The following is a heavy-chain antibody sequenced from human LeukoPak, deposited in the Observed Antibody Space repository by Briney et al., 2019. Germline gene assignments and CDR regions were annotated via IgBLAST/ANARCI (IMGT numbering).Heavy chain of an antibody. CDR1: GGSISSSSYY. D-gene: IGHD2-15*01. Sequence: PSETLSLTCTVSGGSISSSSYYWGWSRQPPGKGLEWIGSIYYSGSTYYNPSLKSRVTISVDTSKNQFSLKLSSVTAADTAVYYCAVHRPGYCSGGSCYPGYFDYWGQGTLVTVSS. CDR3: AVHRPGYCSGGSCYPGYFDY. CDR2: IYYSGST. V-gene: IGHV4-39*01. J-gene: IGHJ4*02.